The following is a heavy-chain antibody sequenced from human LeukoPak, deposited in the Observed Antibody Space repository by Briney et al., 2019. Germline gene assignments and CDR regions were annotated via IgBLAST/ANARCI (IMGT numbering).Heavy chain of an antibody. CDR3: GSDWASFLYGDYGPLGY. D-gene: IGHD4-17*01. CDR1: GFTFSTYS. V-gene: IGHV3-48*02. Sequence: GGSLRLSCAASGFTFSTYSMTWVRQAPGKGLEWVSYISLSSTTIYYADSVKGRFTISRDNAKNSLYLQMNSLRDEDTAVYYCGSDWASFLYGDYGPLGYWGQGTLVTVSS. J-gene: IGHJ4*02. CDR2: ISLSSTTI.